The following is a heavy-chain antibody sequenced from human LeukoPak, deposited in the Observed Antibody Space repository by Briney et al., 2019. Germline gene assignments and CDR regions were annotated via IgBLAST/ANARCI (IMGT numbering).Heavy chain of an antibody. CDR3: ARGPSGYHNT. Sequence: GGSLRLSCAASGFSFSYAWMSWVRQAPGKGLEWVGRIKSKTDGGTTDYAAPVKGRFTISRDGSKNTLYLQMNSLRAEDTAVYYCARGPSGYHNTGGQGTLVTVSS. D-gene: IGHD5-12*01. CDR1: GFSFSYAW. CDR2: IKSKTDGGTT. J-gene: IGHJ4*02. V-gene: IGHV3-15*01.